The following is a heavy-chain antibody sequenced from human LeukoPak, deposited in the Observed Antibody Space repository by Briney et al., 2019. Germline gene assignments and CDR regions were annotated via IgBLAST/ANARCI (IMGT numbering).Heavy chain of an antibody. CDR3: ARDSPRYSSPSLFDY. CDR2: ISAYNGNT. D-gene: IGHD6-13*01. Sequence: ASVKVSCKASGYTFTSYGISWVRQAPGQGLEWMGWISAYNGNTNYAQKLQGRVTMTTDTSTSTAYMGLRSLRSDDTAVYYCARDSPRYSSPSLFDYWGQGTLVTVSS. CDR1: GYTFTSYG. J-gene: IGHJ4*02. V-gene: IGHV1-18*01.